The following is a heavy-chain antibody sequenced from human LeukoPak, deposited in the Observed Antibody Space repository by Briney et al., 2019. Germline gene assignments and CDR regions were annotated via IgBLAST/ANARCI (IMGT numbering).Heavy chain of an antibody. J-gene: IGHJ4*02. D-gene: IGHD2-15*01. V-gene: IGHV4-30-4*01. CDR2: IYYSGSA. CDR3: ATVVVAAKLFDY. Sequence: SETLSLTCTVSGCSISSCDYYWSWIRQPPGKGLEWIGYIYYSGSAYYNPSRKSRVTISVDTSKNQFSLKLSSVTAADTAVYYCATVVVAAKLFDYWGQGTLVTVSS. CDR1: GCSISSCDYY.